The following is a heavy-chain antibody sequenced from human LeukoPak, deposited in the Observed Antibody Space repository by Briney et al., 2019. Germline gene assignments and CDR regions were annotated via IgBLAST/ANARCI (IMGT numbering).Heavy chain of an antibody. CDR3: AKCIVGATAPFDY. J-gene: IGHJ4*02. Sequence: HPGGSLRLSCAASGFTFSNYAMSWVRQAPGKGLEWVSAISGSGGSTYYADSVKGRFTISRDNSKNTLYLQMNSLRAEDTAVYYCAKCIVGATAPFDYWGQGTLVTVSS. CDR1: GFTFSNYA. CDR2: ISGSGGST. D-gene: IGHD1-26*01. V-gene: IGHV3-23*01.